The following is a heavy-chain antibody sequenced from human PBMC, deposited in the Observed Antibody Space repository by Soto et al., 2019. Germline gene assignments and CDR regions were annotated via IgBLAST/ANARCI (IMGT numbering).Heavy chain of an antibody. J-gene: IGHJ4*02. Sequence: GGSLRLSCAASGFTFSSYSMNWVRQAPGKGLEWVSSISSSSSYIYYGDSMKGRFTNSRDNAKNSLYLEMNSLRAEDTAVYYCARESEDLTSNFDYWGQGTLVTVSS. CDR1: GFTFSSYS. CDR2: ISSSSSYI. CDR3: ARESEDLTSNFDY. V-gene: IGHV3-21*06.